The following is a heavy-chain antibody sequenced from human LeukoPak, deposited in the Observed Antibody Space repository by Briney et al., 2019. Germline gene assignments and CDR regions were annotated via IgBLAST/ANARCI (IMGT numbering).Heavy chain of an antibody. Sequence: PGGSLRLSCAASGFTFSSYSMNWVRQAPGKGLEWVSSISSSSSYIYYADSVKGRFTISRDNSKNTLYLQMNSLRAEDTAVYYCAKDYDILTGYPPPFDYWGQGTLVTVSS. CDR2: ISSSSSYI. CDR1: GFTFSSYS. CDR3: AKDYDILTGYPPPFDY. V-gene: IGHV3-21*04. D-gene: IGHD3-9*01. J-gene: IGHJ4*02.